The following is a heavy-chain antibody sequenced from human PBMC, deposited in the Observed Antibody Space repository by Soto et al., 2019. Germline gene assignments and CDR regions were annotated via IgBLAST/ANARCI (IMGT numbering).Heavy chain of an antibody. J-gene: IGHJ4*02. CDR1: GGSIRGYY. CDR2: MHTSGST. V-gene: IGHV4-4*07. CDR3: VRASMPKAHFDS. D-gene: IGHD2-2*01. Sequence: SETLSLTCTVSGGSIRGYYWSWIRQSAGMGLEWIGRMHTSGSTNYNPSLKSRVTFSVDMSRNQISLKLTSVTAADTALYYCVRASMPKAHFDSWGQGTLVTVSS.